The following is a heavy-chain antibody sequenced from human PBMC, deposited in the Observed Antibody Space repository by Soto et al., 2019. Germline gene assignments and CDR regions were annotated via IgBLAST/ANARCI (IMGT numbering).Heavy chain of an antibody. V-gene: IGHV3-33*01. CDR1: GFTFSSYG. J-gene: IGHJ6*02. D-gene: IGHD1-7*01. CDR3: ARVSAVSMELRFYYYYYYGMDV. Sequence: PGGSLRLSCAASGFTFSSYGMHWVRQAPGKGLEWVAVIWYDGSNKYYADSVKGRFTISRDNSKNTLYLQMNSLRAEDTAVYYCARVSAVSMELRFYYYYYYGMDVWGQGTTVTVSS. CDR2: IWYDGSNK.